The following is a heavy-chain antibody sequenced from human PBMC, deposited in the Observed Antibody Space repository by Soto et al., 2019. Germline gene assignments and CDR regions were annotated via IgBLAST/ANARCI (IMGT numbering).Heavy chain of an antibody. J-gene: IGHJ4*02. V-gene: IGHV1-69*06. CDR3: VGFWSGYAVDY. Sequence: SVKVSCKGSVGTFSSYAISWVRQAPGQGLEWMGGIIPIFGTANYAQKFQGRVTITADKSTSTAYMELSSLRSEDTAVYYCVGFWSGYAVDYWGQGTLVTVSS. CDR2: IIPIFGTA. CDR1: VGTFSSYA. D-gene: IGHD3-3*01.